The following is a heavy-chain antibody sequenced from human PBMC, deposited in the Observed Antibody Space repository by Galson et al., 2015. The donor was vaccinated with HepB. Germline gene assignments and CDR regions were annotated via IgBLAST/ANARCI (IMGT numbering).Heavy chain of an antibody. CDR1: GGSISSYY. J-gene: IGHJ4*02. V-gene: IGHV4-59*01. CDR2: IYYSGST. Sequence: LSLTCTVSGGSISSYYWSWIRQPPGKGLEWIGYIYYSGSTNYNPSLKSRVTISVDTSKNQFSLKLSSVTAADTAVYYCAREEDSYYRYWGQGTLVTVSS. D-gene: IGHD3-22*01. CDR3: AREEDSYYRY.